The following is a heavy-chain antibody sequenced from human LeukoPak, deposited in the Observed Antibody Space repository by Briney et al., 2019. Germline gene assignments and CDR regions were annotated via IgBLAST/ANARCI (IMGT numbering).Heavy chain of an antibody. D-gene: IGHD2-8*01. J-gene: IGHJ4*02. CDR2: ISSNEYDT. Sequence: GGSLRLSCSASGFTFSAYFMHWVRQAPGKGLEYVSSISSNEYDTYYADSVKGRFTISRDNSKNTLFLQMSSLRAEDTAVYYCVKDLNGTWSFDYWGQGTLVAVSS. CDR1: GFTFSAYF. CDR3: VKDLNGTWSFDY. V-gene: IGHV3-64D*06.